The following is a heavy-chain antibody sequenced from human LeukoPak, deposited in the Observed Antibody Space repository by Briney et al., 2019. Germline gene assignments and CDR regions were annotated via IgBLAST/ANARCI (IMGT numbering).Heavy chain of an antibody. D-gene: IGHD2-2*02. CDR3: ARMRSYVPAAISYGMDV. CDR2: INHSGST. J-gene: IGHJ6*02. CDR1: GGSISSYY. Sequence: SETLSLTCTVSGGSISSYYWSWIRQPPGKGLEWIGEINHSGSTNYNPSLKSRVTISVGTSKNQFSLKLSSVTAADTAVYYCARMRSYVPAAISYGMDVWGQGTTVTVSS. V-gene: IGHV4-34*01.